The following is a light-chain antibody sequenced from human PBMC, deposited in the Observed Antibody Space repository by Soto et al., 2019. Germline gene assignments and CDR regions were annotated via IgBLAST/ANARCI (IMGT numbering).Light chain of an antibody. CDR2: VES. CDR1: QNINNY. J-gene: IGKJ3*01. CDR3: QQSYTTQPT. V-gene: IGKV1-39*01. Sequence: DVQVTQSPSSLSASVGDRVTITCRASQNINNYLNWYQQKPGKAPKLLISVESNLQSGVPSRFSGRGSATEFTLTISSLQPEDFATYYCQQSYTTQPTFGRRTKADI.